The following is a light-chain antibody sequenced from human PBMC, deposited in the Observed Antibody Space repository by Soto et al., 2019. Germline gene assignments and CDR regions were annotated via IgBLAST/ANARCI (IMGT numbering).Light chain of an antibody. J-gene: IGLJ3*02. V-gene: IGLV7-46*01. Sequence: QSVVTLEPSLTVSPGGTVSLTCGSNTGAVTIGHYPYWFQQKPGQAPRTLVYDTNNRHSWTPARFSGSLLGGKAALTLSGAQPEDEADYYCLISSGGARVFGGGTKLTVL. CDR3: LISSGGARV. CDR2: DTN. CDR1: TGAVTIGHY.